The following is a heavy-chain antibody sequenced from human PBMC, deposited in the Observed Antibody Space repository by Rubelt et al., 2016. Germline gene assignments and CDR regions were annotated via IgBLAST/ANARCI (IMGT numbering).Heavy chain of an antibody. CDR1: GFTFSNAW. V-gene: IGHV3-15*01. D-gene: IGHD3-22*01. CDR3: TTDRYYYDSSGFPWFDP. CDR2: IKSKTDGGTT. Sequence: SLGLSCAASGFTFSNAWMSWVRQAPGKGLEWVGRIKSKTDGGTTDYAAPVKGRFTISRDDSKNTLYLQMNSLKTEDTAVYYCTTDRYYYDSSGFPWFDPWGQGTLVTVSS. J-gene: IGHJ5*02.